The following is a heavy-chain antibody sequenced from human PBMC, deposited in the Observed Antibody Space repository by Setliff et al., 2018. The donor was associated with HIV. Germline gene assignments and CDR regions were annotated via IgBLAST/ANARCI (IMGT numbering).Heavy chain of an antibody. V-gene: IGHV1-2*02. D-gene: IGHD3-22*01. CDR2: INPNIGGT. CDR3: ARSDRSSGYYLFDY. Sequence: ASVKVSCKASGYTFTGYHIHWVRQAPGQGLEWMGWINPNIGGTNSAQKFQGRVTMTRDTSISTAYMVLSRLRSDDTAVYYCARSDRSSGYYLFDYWGQGTQVTVSS. J-gene: IGHJ4*02. CDR1: GYTFTGYH.